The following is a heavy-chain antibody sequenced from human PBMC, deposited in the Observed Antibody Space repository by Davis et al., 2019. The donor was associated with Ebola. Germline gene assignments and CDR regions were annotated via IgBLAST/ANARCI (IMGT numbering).Heavy chain of an antibody. Sequence: SETLSLTCTVSGGSISSYYWSWIRQPPGKGLEWIGYIYYSGSTNYNPSLKSRVTISVDTSKNQFSLKLSSVTAADTAVYYCARHDYDFWSGPGNWFDPWGQGTLVTVSS. CDR1: GGSISSYY. CDR2: IYYSGST. J-gene: IGHJ5*02. CDR3: ARHDYDFWSGPGNWFDP. D-gene: IGHD3-3*01. V-gene: IGHV4-59*08.